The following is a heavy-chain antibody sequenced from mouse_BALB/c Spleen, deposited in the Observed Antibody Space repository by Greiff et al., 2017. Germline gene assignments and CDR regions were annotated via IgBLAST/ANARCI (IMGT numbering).Heavy chain of an antibody. CDR3: NAEGAGRLRRGGDY. J-gene: IGHJ4*01. Sequence: EVKLQESGAELVRSGASVKLSCTASGFNIKDYYMHWVKQRPEQGLEWIGWIDPENGDTEYAPKFQGKATMTADTSSNTAYLQLSSLTSEDTAVYYCNAEGAGRLRRGGDYWGQGTSVTVSS. CDR2: IDPENGDT. CDR1: GFNIKDYY. D-gene: IGHD2-2*01. V-gene: IGHV14-4*02.